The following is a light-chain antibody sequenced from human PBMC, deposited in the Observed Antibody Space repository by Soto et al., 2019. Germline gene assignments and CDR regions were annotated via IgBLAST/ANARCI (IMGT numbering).Light chain of an antibody. Sequence: EIVLTQSPATLSLSPGERATLSCRASQSVSNYLAWYQQKPGQAPRLLIYDASNRATGIPARFSCSGSGTDFTLTISSLEPEDFAVYYCQQRSNWPLLTFGGGTKVEI. J-gene: IGKJ4*01. CDR3: QQRSNWPLLT. CDR1: QSVSNY. V-gene: IGKV3-11*01. CDR2: DAS.